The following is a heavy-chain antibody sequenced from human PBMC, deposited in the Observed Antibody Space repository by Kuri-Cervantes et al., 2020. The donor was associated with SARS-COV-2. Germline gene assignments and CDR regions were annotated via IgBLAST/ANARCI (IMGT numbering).Heavy chain of an antibody. Sequence: GGSLRLSCAASGFTFDDYAMHWVRQAPGKGLEWVSGISWNSGSIGYADSVEGRFTISRDNAKNSLYLQMNSLRAEDTALYYCAKDMGTIFGVVIGSGYGMDVWGQGTTVTVSS. V-gene: IGHV3-9*01. CDR3: AKDMGTIFGVVIGSGYGMDV. D-gene: IGHD3-3*01. CDR2: ISWNSGSI. J-gene: IGHJ6*02. CDR1: GFTFDDYA.